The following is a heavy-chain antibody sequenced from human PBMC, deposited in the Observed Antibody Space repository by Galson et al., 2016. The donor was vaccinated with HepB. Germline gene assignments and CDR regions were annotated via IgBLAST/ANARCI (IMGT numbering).Heavy chain of an antibody. J-gene: IGHJ4*02. D-gene: IGHD6-19*01. V-gene: IGHV3-30*18. CDR1: GFTFSSYG. Sequence: SLRLSCAASGFTFSSYGMHWVRQAPGKGLEWVAVVSYDGSSKYYADSVKGRFTISRDNSRNTLYLQMNSLRAEDTALYYCAKDSPYSSGWSTYWGQGTLVTVSS. CDR3: AKDSPYSSGWSTY. CDR2: VSYDGSSK.